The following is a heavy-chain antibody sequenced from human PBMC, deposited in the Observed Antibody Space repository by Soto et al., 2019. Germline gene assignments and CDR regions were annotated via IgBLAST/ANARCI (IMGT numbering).Heavy chain of an antibody. CDR3: ARGFDFWSGPYYYYGMDV. D-gene: IGHD3-3*01. CDR2: ISAYNGNT. Sequence: GASVKVSCKASGYTFTSYGISWVRQAPGQGLEWMGWISAYNGNTNYAQKLQGRVTMTTDTSTSTAYMELSSLRSEDTAVYYCARGFDFWSGPYYYYGMDVWGQGTTVTVSS. CDR1: GYTFTSYG. V-gene: IGHV1-18*01. J-gene: IGHJ6*02.